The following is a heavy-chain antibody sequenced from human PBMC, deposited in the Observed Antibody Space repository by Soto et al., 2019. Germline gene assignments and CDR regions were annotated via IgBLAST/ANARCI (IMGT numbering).Heavy chain of an antibody. Sequence: QVQLQESGPGLVEPSQTLSLTCTVSGDSIRSTSSYWSWIRQHPGNGLEWIGYIYYSGSTFYNPSLKSRVTISADTSKNQFSLKLTSVTAADTAVYYCARDKATTPRHNWFDPCGQGTLVTVSS. CDR1: GDSIRSTSSY. V-gene: IGHV4-31*03. CDR2: IYYSGST. D-gene: IGHD1-1*01. CDR3: ARDKATTPRHNWFDP. J-gene: IGHJ5*02.